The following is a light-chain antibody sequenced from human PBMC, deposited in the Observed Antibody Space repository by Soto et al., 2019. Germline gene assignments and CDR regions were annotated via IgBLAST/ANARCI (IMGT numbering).Light chain of an antibody. Sequence: QSALTQPASVSGSPGQSITISCTGTSSDVGGYNYVSWYQQHPGKAPKLIIYEGNKRPSGVSNRFSGSESGDTASLTISGLQAEDEADYYCCSYAGSGAAVFGIGTKLTVL. CDR1: SSDVGGYNY. CDR3: CSYAGSGAAV. V-gene: IGLV2-14*01. CDR2: EGN. J-gene: IGLJ1*01.